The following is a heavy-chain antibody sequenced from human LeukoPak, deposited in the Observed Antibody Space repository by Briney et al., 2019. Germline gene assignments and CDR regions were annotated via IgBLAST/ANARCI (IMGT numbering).Heavy chain of an antibody. Sequence: PGGSLRLSCAASGFTFSSYEMNWVRQAPGKGLEWVSYISSSGSTLYYADSVKGRFTISRDNAKNSLYLQMNSLRAEDTAVYYCARAPLRYFDRPYYFDYWGQGTLVTVSS. CDR2: ISSSGSTL. CDR3: ARAPLRYFDRPYYFDY. V-gene: IGHV3-48*03. D-gene: IGHD3-9*01. CDR1: GFTFSSYE. J-gene: IGHJ4*02.